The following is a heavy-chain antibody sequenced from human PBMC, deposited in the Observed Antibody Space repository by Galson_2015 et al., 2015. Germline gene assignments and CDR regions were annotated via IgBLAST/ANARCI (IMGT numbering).Heavy chain of an antibody. V-gene: IGHV6-1*01. CDR1: GDSVSSNSVA. CDR2: TYYRSKWSN. CDR3: ARTTPHALDI. Sequence: CAISGDSVSSNSVAWNWIRQSPSRGLEWLGRTYYRSKWSNDFAVSVKSRITINPDTSKNQFSLQLNSATPEDTAVYYCARTTPHALDIWGQGTMDTVSS. J-gene: IGHJ3*02. D-gene: IGHD1-1*01.